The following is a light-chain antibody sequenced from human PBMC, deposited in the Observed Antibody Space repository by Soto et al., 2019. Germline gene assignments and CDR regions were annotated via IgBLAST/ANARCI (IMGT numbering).Light chain of an antibody. Sequence: IVMTQSPATLSLSPGERATVSCRASQSVSSYLAWYQQKPGQAPRLLDYGASTRDTGIPDRFRGSGSGTDFALTISSLEPEDFAMYYCQQYDGSPLTFGPGTKVDI. J-gene: IGKJ3*01. CDR2: GAS. V-gene: IGKV3D-15*01. CDR1: QSVSSY. CDR3: QQYDGSPLT.